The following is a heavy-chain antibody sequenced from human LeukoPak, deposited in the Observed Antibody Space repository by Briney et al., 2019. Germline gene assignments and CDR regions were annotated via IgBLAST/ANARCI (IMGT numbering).Heavy chain of an antibody. CDR3: ARVRQWLVRGWFDP. D-gene: IGHD6-19*01. Sequence: KPSETLSLTCAVYGGSFSGYYWSWIRQPPGKGLEWIGEIKQSGSTNYHPSLKSRVTISVDTSKNQFSLKLSSVTAADTAVYYCARVRQWLVRGWFDPWGQGTLVTVSS. V-gene: IGHV4-34*01. CDR2: IKQSGST. J-gene: IGHJ5*02. CDR1: GGSFSGYY.